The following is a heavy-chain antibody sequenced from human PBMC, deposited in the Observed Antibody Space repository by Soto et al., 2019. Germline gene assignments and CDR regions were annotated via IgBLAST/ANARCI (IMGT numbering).Heavy chain of an antibody. CDR1: GFTFSDYY. D-gene: IGHD3-16*01. CDR3: APGGRSLINFDY. Sequence: PGGSLRLSCAASGFTFSDYYMTWIRQAPGKGLEWVSFISSSSSYTNYADSVKGRFTISRDNAKNSLYLQMNSLRAEDTAVYYCAPGGRSLINFDYWGQGTPVTVSS. J-gene: IGHJ4*01. V-gene: IGHV3-11*06. CDR2: ISSSSSYT.